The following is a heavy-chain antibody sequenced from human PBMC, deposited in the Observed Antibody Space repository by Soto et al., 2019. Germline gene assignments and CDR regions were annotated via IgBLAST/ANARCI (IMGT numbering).Heavy chain of an antibody. CDR3: ATGAVAGQGPDYFDY. V-gene: IGHV4-59*01. J-gene: IGHJ4*02. Sequence: SETLSLTCTVSGGSISSYYWSWIRQPPGKGLEWIGYIYYSGSTNYNPSLKSRVTISVDTSKNQFSLKLSSVTAADTAVYYCATGAVAGQGPDYFDYWGQGTLVTVSS. D-gene: IGHD6-19*01. CDR2: IYYSGST. CDR1: GGSISSYY.